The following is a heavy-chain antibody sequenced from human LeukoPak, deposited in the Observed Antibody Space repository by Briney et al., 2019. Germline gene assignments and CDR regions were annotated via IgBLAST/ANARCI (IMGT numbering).Heavy chain of an antibody. V-gene: IGHV4-34*01. CDR2: INHSGST. Sequence: SETLSLTCAVYGGSFSGYYWSWIRQPPGKGLEWIGEINHSGSTNYNPSLKSRVTISVDTSKNQFSLKLSSVTAAGTAVYYCARLRAYGGNGAYWGQGTLVTVSS. CDR3: ARLRAYGGNGAY. D-gene: IGHD4-23*01. J-gene: IGHJ4*02. CDR1: GGSFSGYY.